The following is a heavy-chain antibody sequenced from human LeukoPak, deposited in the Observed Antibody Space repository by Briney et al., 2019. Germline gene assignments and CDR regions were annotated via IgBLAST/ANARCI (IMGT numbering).Heavy chain of an antibody. D-gene: IGHD3-10*01. V-gene: IGHV4-31*03. CDR3: ARDGTYGSGSYHWFDP. CDR2: IYYSGST. Sequence: SETLSLTCNVSGGSISSGGSRWSWIRQHPGKGLEWIGYIYYSGSTYYNPSLKSRVTISVDTSKNQFSLKLSSVTAADTAVYYCARDGTYGSGSYHWFDPWGQGTLVTVSS. CDR1: GGSISSGGSR. J-gene: IGHJ5*02.